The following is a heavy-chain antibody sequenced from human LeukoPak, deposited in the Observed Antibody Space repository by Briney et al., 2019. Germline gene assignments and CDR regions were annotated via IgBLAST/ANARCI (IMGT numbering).Heavy chain of an antibody. Sequence: SETLSLTCTVSGGSISSYYWSWIRQPAGKGLEWIGRIYTSGSTNYNPSLKSRVTMSVDTSKNQFSLKLGSVTAADTAVYYCARDLLTYYYDSSGYYLDYWGQGTLVTVSS. V-gene: IGHV4-4*07. D-gene: IGHD3-22*01. CDR1: GGSISSYY. CDR2: IYTSGST. CDR3: ARDLLTYYYDSSGYYLDY. J-gene: IGHJ4*02.